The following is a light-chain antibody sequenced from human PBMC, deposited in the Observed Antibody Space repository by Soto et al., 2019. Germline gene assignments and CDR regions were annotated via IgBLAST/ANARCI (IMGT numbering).Light chain of an antibody. Sequence: QSVLTQPPSTSRTPGQRVTISCSGSSSDIGSNAVYWYQQLPGTAPKLLIYRNNPRPSGVPDRFSGTKSGTSASLAISGLRSEDEADYYCAAWNDGLSGFVFGTGTKLTVL. CDR3: AAWNDGLSGFV. CDR2: RNN. V-gene: IGLV1-47*01. CDR1: SSDIGSNA. J-gene: IGLJ1*01.